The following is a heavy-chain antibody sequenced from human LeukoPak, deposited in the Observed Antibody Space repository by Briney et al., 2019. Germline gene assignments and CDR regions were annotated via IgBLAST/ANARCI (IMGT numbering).Heavy chain of an antibody. D-gene: IGHD1-1*01. CDR3: ARDEGQLERRTDAFDI. Sequence: SQTLSLTCAISGDSVSSNSAAWNWIRQSPSRGLEWLGRTYYRSKWYNDYAVSVKSRITINPDTSKNQFSLQLNSVTPEDTAVYYCARDEGQLERRTDAFDIWGQGTMVTVSS. J-gene: IGHJ3*02. CDR2: TYYRSKWYN. V-gene: IGHV6-1*01. CDR1: GDSVSSNSAA.